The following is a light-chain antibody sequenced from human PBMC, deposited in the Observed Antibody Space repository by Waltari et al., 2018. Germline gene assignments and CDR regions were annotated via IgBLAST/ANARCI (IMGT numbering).Light chain of an antibody. Sequence: QSALIQPASVSESPGQSITISCTGPSSYIGTYKHVSWYQQYPGQGPKVIIYEGSKRPSGVSDRFSGSKSGNTASLTISGLQAEDEADYYCCSYAGRNAFVFGGGTKLSVL. J-gene: IGLJ2*01. CDR3: CSYAGRNAFV. CDR2: EGS. V-gene: IGLV2-23*03. CDR1: SSYIGTYKH.